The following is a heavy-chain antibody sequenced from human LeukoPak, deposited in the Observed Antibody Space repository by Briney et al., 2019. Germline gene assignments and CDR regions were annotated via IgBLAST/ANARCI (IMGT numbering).Heavy chain of an antibody. CDR1: GGSFSGYY. D-gene: IGHD3-10*01. V-gene: IGHV4-34*01. J-gene: IGHJ3*02. CDR2: INHSGST. CDR3: ARRGYYYGSGKPFDI. Sequence: SETLSLTCAVYGGSFSGYYWSWIRQPPGKGLEWIGEINHSGSTNYNPSLKSRVTISVDTSKNQFSLKLSSVTAADTAVYYCARRGYYYGSGKPFDIWGQGTMVTVSS.